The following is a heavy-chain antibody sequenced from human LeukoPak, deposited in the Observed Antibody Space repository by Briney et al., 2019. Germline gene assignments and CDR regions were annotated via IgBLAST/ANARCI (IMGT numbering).Heavy chain of an antibody. J-gene: IGHJ4*02. V-gene: IGHV3-7*01. CDR2: IKQDGSAK. CDR1: GFTFSSYW. CDR3: ARLPTYCSSTSCYLDY. Sequence: GGSLRLSCAASGFTFSSYWMSWVRQAPGKGLEWVANIKQDGSAKYYVDSVKGRFTISRDNAKNSLYLQMNSLRAEDTAVYYCARLPTYCSSTSCYLDYWGQGTLVTVSS. D-gene: IGHD2-2*01.